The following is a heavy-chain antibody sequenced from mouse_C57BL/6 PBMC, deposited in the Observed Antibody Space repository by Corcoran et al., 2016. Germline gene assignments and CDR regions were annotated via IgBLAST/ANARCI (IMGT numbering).Heavy chain of an antibody. D-gene: IGHD1-1*01. CDR3: ARYDYYGTRDC. V-gene: IGHV1-26*01. CDR2: FNPNNGGT. J-gene: IGHJ2*01. Sequence: EVKLQQSGPELVKPGASVKISCKASGYTFTDYYMNWVQQRHGKSLEWIGDFNPNNGGTNSNQKFKGKATLTVDKSSSTAYMELRSLSSEDSAVYYCARYDYYGTRDCWGQGTTLTVSS. CDR1: GYTFTDYY.